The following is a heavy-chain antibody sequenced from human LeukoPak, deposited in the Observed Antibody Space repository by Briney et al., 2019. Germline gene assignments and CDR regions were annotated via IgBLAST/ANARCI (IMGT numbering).Heavy chain of an antibody. CDR3: ARDRGPMSYFDF. V-gene: IGHV4-59*02. CDR1: GGSVNSYY. Sequence: PSETLSLTCTVSGGSVNSYYWSWIRQPPGKGLEWIGYIYSSGNTHYNPSLKSRVTLAVDTSKDQFSLRLTSVTAADTAVYYCARDRGPMSYFDFWGPGTLVTVSS. J-gene: IGHJ4*02. CDR2: IYSSGNT. D-gene: IGHD3-10*01.